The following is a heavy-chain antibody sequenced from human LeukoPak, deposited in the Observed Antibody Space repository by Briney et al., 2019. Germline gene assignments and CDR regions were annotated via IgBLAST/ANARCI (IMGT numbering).Heavy chain of an antibody. CDR1: GFTFSNAW. D-gene: IGHD2-2*01. Sequence: GGSPRLSCAASGFTFSNAWMSWVRQAPGKGLEWVGRIKSKTDGGTTDYAAPVKGRFTISRDDSKNTLYLQMNSLKTEETALYYFTTGAVVVPAAMPLDYWGQGTLVTVSS. CDR3: TTGAVVVPAAMPLDY. V-gene: IGHV3-15*01. CDR2: IKSKTDGGTT. J-gene: IGHJ4*02.